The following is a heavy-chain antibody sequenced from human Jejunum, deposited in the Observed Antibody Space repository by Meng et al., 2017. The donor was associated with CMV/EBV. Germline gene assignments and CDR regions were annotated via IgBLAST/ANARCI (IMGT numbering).Heavy chain of an antibody. V-gene: IGHV3-23*01. Sequence: WAAPRFALRSCAVGGVRQTPGKGLEWVEGIGASGGSTYYADSVEGRFTSSRDNINNILYLQMHSLRADDTAVYYCARGAPWTDYDYWGQGTLVTVSS. J-gene: IGHJ4*02. CDR3: ARGAPWTDYDY. CDR2: IGASGGST. CDR1: RFALRSCA. D-gene: IGHD3/OR15-3a*01.